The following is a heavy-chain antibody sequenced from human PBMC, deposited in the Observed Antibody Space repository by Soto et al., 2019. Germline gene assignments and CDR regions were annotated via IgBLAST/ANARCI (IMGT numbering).Heavy chain of an antibody. CDR1: GFTFSNAW. Sequence: EVQLVESGGGLVKPGGSLRLSCAASGFTFSNAWMNWVRHAPGKGLEWVGRIKSKTDDGTTDYAAPVKGRFTISRDDSKNTLYLQMNSLKTEDTAVYYCTTESRDSSRWFYYYGMDVWGQGTTVTVSS. V-gene: IGHV3-15*07. D-gene: IGHD6-13*01. CDR2: IKSKTDDGTT. J-gene: IGHJ6*02. CDR3: TTESRDSSRWFYYYGMDV.